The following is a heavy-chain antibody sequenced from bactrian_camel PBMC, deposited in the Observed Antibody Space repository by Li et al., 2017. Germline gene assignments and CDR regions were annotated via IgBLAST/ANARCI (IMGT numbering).Heavy chain of an antibody. CDR3: ALYDSWFVCPTDHQSYQY. Sequence: HVQLVESGGGSVQVGGSLRLSCVASGDTISRYCMDWFRQIPDKERERVGWIKRDGSTMYVDSVKGRFTISKDSAKNTLFLQIDTLKPEDTAMYYCALYDSWFVCPTDHQSYQYWGQGTQVTVS. V-gene: IGHV3S9*01. CDR2: IKRDGST. J-gene: IGHJ4*01. D-gene: IGHD2*01. CDR1: GDTISRYC.